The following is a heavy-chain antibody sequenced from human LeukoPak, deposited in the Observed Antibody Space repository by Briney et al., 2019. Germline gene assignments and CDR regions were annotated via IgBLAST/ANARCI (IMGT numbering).Heavy chain of an antibody. V-gene: IGHV3-15*01. Sequence: GGSLRLSCAASGFTFSNAWMSWVRQAPGKGLEWVGRIKSKTDGGTTDYAAPVTGRFTISRDDSRNTLYLQMNSLITEDTAVYYCSTGYIVRGVKAPWGQGTLVTVSS. CDR2: IKSKTDGGTT. J-gene: IGHJ5*02. CDR3: STGYIVRGVKAP. D-gene: IGHD3-10*01. CDR1: GFTFSNAW.